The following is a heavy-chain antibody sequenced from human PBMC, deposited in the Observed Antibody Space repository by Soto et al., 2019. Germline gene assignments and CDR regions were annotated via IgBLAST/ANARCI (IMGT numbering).Heavy chain of an antibody. CDR1: GFTFSSYA. CDR2: ISYDGSNK. V-gene: IGHV3-30-3*01. Sequence: QPGGSLRLSCAASGFTFSSYATHWVRQAPGKGLEWVAVISYDGSNKYYADSVKGRFTISRDNSKNTLYLQMNSLRAEDTAVYYCARDFSYYYDSSGSNWFDPWGQGTLVTVSS. J-gene: IGHJ5*02. CDR3: ARDFSYYYDSSGSNWFDP. D-gene: IGHD3-22*01.